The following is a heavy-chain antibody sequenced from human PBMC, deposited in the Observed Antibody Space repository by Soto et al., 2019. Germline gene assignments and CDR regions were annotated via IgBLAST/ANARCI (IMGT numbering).Heavy chain of an antibody. V-gene: IGHV4-4*07. CDR1: GGSISSYY. Sequence: NPSETLSLTCTVSGGSISSYYWSWIRQPAGKGLEWIGRIYTSGSTNYNPSLKSRVTMSVDTSKNQFSLKLSSVTAADTAVYYCARTTAVPNTLRSRYFFDYWGQGTLVTVSS. D-gene: IGHD4-17*01. J-gene: IGHJ4*02. CDR2: IYTSGST. CDR3: ARTTAVPNTLRSRYFFDY.